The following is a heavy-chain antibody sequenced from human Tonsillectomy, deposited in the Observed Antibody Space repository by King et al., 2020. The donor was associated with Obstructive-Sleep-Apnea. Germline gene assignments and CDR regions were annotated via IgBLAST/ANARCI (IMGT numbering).Heavy chain of an antibody. Sequence: QVQLVEAGGGVVQPGRSLRLSCAVSVFTFCSYGMHWVRQAPGKGLECVSVIWFDGSIKYYADSVSGRFTISRDNSRNTLYLQMNSLRAEDTAVYYCAKDVPYYYDSSGYYEYYFDYWGQGTLVTVSS. CDR3: AKDVPYYYDSSGYYEYYFDY. D-gene: IGHD3-22*01. J-gene: IGHJ4*02. CDR1: VFTFCSYG. CDR2: IWFDGSIK. V-gene: IGHV3-33*06.